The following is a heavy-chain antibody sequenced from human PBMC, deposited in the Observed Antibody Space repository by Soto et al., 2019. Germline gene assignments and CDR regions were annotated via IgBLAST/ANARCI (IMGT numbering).Heavy chain of an antibody. Sequence: QVQLVQSGAEVKKPGSSVKVSCKASGGTFSNYPISWVRQAPGQGLEWMGGIIPIFGTVNYAQKFQGRVTITADEYTSTAYMELSSLISEDTAVYYCARGNHRWLQLWYFDLWGRGTLVTVSA. V-gene: IGHV1-69*12. CDR2: IIPIFGTV. D-gene: IGHD5-12*01. CDR3: ARGNHRWLQLWYFDL. CDR1: GGTFSNYP. J-gene: IGHJ2*01.